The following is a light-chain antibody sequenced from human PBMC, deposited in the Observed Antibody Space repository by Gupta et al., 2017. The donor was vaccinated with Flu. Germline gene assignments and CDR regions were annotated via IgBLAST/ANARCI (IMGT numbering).Light chain of an antibody. CDR2: WGS. CDR3: MQALQSPPGYT. V-gene: IGKV2-28*01. Sequence: DIVMTQSPVSLPVTPGEPASIPCRSSQSLLHSRRYKCLGCYLQKAGQSPQFLSYWGSDRASGVPDRFRGSGSGTDFRLKISGVEAEDVGVYSCMQALQSPPGYTFGQGTKLEIK. J-gene: IGKJ2*01. CDR1: QSLLHSRRYKC.